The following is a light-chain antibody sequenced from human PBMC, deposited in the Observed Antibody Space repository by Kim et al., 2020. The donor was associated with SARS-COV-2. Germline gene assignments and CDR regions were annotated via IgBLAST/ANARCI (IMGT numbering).Light chain of an antibody. CDR1: QSVSSSY. J-gene: IGKJ4*01. V-gene: IGKV3-20*01. CDR3: QQYGSSPFT. Sequence: SPGERATLSCRASQSVSSSYLAWYQQKPGQAPRLLIYGASSRVTGIPDRFSGSGSGTDFTLTISRLEPEDFAVYYCQQYGSSPFTFGGGTKVEIK. CDR2: GAS.